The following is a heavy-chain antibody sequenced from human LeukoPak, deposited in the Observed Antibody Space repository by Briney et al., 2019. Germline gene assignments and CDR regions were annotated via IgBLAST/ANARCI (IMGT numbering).Heavy chain of an antibody. Sequence: SVNVSCKASGGTFTTYAISWVRQAPGQALDWIGRIIPNLIIANYAQKFQCRVTSTADKSTSTAYMELSSLRYEDTAVYYCARDLYSSSWPSLLGYYYYGMDVWGQGTTVTVSS. J-gene: IGHJ6*02. CDR2: IIPNLIIA. CDR3: ARDLYSSSWPSLLGYYYYGMDV. CDR1: GGTFTTYA. V-gene: IGHV1-69*04. D-gene: IGHD6-13*01.